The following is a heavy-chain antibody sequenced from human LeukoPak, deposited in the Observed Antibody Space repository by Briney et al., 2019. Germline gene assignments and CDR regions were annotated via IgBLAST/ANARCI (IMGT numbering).Heavy chain of an antibody. CDR2: ISSSSSTI. J-gene: IGHJ6*02. Sequence: GGSLRLSCAASGFTFSSYSMNWVRQAPGKGLEWVSYISSSSSTIYYADSVKGRFTISRDNAKNSLYLQMNSLRAEDTAVYYCARGEYYDILTGPEGYGMDVWGQGTTVTVSS. CDR1: GFTFSSYS. V-gene: IGHV3-48*04. CDR3: ARGEYYDILTGPEGYGMDV. D-gene: IGHD3-9*01.